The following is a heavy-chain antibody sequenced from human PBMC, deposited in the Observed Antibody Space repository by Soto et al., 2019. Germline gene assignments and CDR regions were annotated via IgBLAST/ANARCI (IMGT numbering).Heavy chain of an antibody. CDR3: ATATGTTAGWFDP. CDR2: ISAYNGDT. V-gene: IGHV1-18*01. CDR1: GYSFSTYG. D-gene: IGHD1-7*01. Sequence: GASVTVSCKAFGYSFSTYGITWVRQAPGQGLEWMGWISAYNGDTNYAQILQGRVTMTTDTSTSTAYMELRSLRSEDTAVYYCATATGTTAGWFDPWRQGPPVSV. J-gene: IGHJ5*02.